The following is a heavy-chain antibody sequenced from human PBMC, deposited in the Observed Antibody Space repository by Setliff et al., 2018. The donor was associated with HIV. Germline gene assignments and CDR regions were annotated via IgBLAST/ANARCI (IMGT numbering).Heavy chain of an antibody. V-gene: IGHV3-33*01. D-gene: IGHD6-19*01. CDR2: IWYDGSNK. J-gene: IGHJ6*03. Sequence: GASLKISCAASGFTFGNYGMHWVRQAPGKGLEWVAVIWYDGSNKYYADSVKGRFTISRDNSKNTLYLQMNSLRAEDTAVYYCARAEAVAGKSYMDVWGKGTTVTVS. CDR1: GFTFGNYG. CDR3: ARAEAVAGKSYMDV.